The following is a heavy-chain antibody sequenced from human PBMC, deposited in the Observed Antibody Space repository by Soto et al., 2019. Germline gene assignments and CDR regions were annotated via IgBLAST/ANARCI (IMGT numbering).Heavy chain of an antibody. CDR3: ARELTTVVTGWFDP. CDR2: IIPIFGTA. J-gene: IGHJ5*02. CDR1: GGTLSSYA. D-gene: IGHD4-17*01. V-gene: IGHV1-69*12. Sequence: QVQLVQSGAEVKKPGSSVKVSCKASGGTLSSYAISWVRQAPGQGLEWMGGIIPIFGTANYAQKFQGRVTITADESTSKAYMELISLRSEHTAVYYCARELTTVVTGWFDPWGQGTLVTVYS.